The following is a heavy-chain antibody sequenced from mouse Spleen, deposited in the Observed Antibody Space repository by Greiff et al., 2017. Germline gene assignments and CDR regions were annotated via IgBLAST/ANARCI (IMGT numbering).Heavy chain of an antibody. CDR2: INPSNGGT. D-gene: IGHD4-1*01. CDR1: GYTFTSYW. V-gene: IGHV1-53*01. J-gene: IGHJ3*01. Sequence: QVQLKQPGTELVKPGASVKLSCKASGYTFTSYWMHWVKQRPGQGLEWIGNINPSNGGTNYNEKLKSKATLTVDKSSSTAYMQLSSLTSEDSAVYYCARGGTNWDFWFAYWGQGTLVTVSA. CDR3: ARGGTNWDFWFAY.